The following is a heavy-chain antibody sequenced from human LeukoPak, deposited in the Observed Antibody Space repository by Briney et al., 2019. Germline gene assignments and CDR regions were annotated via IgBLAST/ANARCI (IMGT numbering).Heavy chain of an antibody. V-gene: IGHV3-30*18. Sequence: PGRSLRLSCAASGFTFSSYGMHWVRQAPGKGLEWVAVISYDGSNKYYADSVKGRFTISRDNSKNTLYLQMNSLRAEDTAVYYCAKDRRRTTAAALDYWGQGTVVTVSS. D-gene: IGHD1-7*01. J-gene: IGHJ4*02. CDR2: ISYDGSNK. CDR1: GFTFSSYG. CDR3: AKDRRRTTAAALDY.